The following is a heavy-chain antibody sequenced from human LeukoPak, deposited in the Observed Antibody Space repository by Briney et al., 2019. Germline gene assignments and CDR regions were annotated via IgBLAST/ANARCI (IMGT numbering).Heavy chain of an antibody. CDR3: ARDPMYYYDSSGKGAPDY. V-gene: IGHV1-8*01. CDR2: MNPNSGNT. D-gene: IGHD3-22*01. Sequence: GASVKVSCKASGYTFTSYDINWVRQATGQGLEWMGWMNPNSGNTGYAQKFQGRVTMTRNTSISTAYMELSSLRSEDTAVYYCARDPMYYYDSSGKGAPDYWGQGTLVTVSS. J-gene: IGHJ4*02. CDR1: GYTFTSYD.